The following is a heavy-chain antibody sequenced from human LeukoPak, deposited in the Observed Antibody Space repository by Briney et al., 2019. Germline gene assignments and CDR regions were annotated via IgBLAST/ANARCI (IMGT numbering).Heavy chain of an antibody. Sequence: PSETLSLTCTVSGGSISSYYWSWIRQPPGKGLEWIGYIYYSGSTNYNPSLKSRVTISVDTSKNQFSLKLSSVTAADTAGYYCARGGHYYDSSGYYGGRKPFFDYWGQGTLVTVSS. CDR2: IYYSGST. D-gene: IGHD3-22*01. CDR3: ARGGHYYDSSGYYGGRKPFFDY. J-gene: IGHJ4*02. V-gene: IGHV4-59*01. CDR1: GGSISSYY.